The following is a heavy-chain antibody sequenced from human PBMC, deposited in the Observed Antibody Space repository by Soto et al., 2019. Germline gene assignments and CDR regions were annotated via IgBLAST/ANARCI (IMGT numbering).Heavy chain of an antibody. J-gene: IGHJ4*02. CDR1: GYNFASYW. V-gene: IGHV5-51*01. CDR2: IFPGDSDA. CDR3: ALDFYYHDGSAYYG. Sequence: GESLKISCKGSGYNFASYWIGWVRQMPGKGLEWVGVIFPGDSDARYSPSFQGQVSISADKSISTAYLQWSSLKASDTAKYYCALDFYYHDGSAYYGWGQGTLVTVSS. D-gene: IGHD3-22*01.